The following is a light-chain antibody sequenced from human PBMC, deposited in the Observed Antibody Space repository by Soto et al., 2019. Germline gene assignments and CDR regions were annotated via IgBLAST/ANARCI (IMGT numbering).Light chain of an antibody. CDR1: HNIERW. CDR2: DAS. Sequence: IHMTHSPSTLSASVFYRVTITFRASHNIERWMAWYQQKPGKAPSLLIFDASTLHSGVPSRFSGSGSGTDFTLTISSLQPDDFATYYCQQFAISTTFGQGTKVDI. CDR3: QQFAISTT. V-gene: IGKV1-5*01. J-gene: IGKJ1*01.